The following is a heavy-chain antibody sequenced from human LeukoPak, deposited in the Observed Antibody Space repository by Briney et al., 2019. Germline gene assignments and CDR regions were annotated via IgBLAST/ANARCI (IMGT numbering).Heavy chain of an antibody. V-gene: IGHV3-20*04. Sequence: GGSLRLSCAASGFTFDDYGMSWVRQAPGKGLEWVSGINWNGGSTGYADSVKGRFTISRDNSKNTLYLQMNSLRAEDTAVYYCAKKRGGYCSSTSCWNHYYYYYYMDVWGKGTTVTVSS. D-gene: IGHD2-2*01. CDR3: AKKRGGYCSSTSCWNHYYYYYYMDV. CDR1: GFTFDDYG. CDR2: INWNGGST. J-gene: IGHJ6*03.